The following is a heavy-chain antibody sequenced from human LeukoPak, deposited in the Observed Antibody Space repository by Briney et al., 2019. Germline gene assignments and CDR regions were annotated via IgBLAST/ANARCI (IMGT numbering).Heavy chain of an antibody. CDR3: ARDKWSWNGVQYYYYGMDV. J-gene: IGHJ6*04. CDR2: IYSGGST. CDR1: GFTVSSNY. V-gene: IGHV3-53*01. Sequence: PGGSLRLSCAASGFTVSSNYMSWVRQAPGKGLEWVSAIYSGGSTYYADSVKGRFTISRDNSKNTLYLQMNSLRAEDTAVYYCARDKWSWNGVQYYYYGMDVWGKGTTVTVSS. D-gene: IGHD1-1*01.